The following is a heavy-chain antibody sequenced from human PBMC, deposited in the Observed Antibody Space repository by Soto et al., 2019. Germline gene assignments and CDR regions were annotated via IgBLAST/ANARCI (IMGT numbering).Heavy chain of an antibody. CDR2: IKSKNDDGTT. V-gene: IGHV3-15*07. CDR1: GFTFSNAW. J-gene: IGHJ4*02. CDR3: ATVRFNLLVID. D-gene: IGHD2-8*02. Sequence: EVQLVESGGGLVKPGGSLRLSCAASGFTFSNAWMIWVRQAPGKGLEWVGRIKSKNDDGTTDYAAPVKGRFTISRDDSKNTLYLQMNSLKTADTAVYYCATVRFNLLVIDWGQGTLVTVSS.